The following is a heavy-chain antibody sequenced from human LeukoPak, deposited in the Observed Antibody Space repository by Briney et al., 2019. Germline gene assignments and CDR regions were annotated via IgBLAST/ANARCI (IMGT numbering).Heavy chain of an antibody. CDR1: GFTFSSYE. Sequence: GGSLRLSCAASGFTFSSYEMNWVRQAPGKGLEWVSYISSSGTTIYYADSVKGRFTISRDNAKNSLYLQMNSLSAEDTAVYYCARDLELTYYDSSGHDYWGQGTLVTVSS. J-gene: IGHJ4*02. CDR2: ISSSGTTI. D-gene: IGHD3-22*01. CDR3: ARDLELTYYDSSGHDY. V-gene: IGHV3-48*03.